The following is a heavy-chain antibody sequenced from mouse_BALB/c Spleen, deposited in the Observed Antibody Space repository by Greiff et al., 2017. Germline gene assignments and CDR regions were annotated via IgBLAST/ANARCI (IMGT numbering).Heavy chain of an antibody. CDR2: INPGNSDT. CDR1: GYSFTSYW. CDR3: TMVYYGYPFAY. D-gene: IGHD2-2*01. J-gene: IGHJ3*01. V-gene: IGHV1-5*01. Sequence: VQLQQSGTVLARPGASVKMSCKASGYSFTSYWMHWVKQRPGQGLEWIGAINPGNSDTSYNQKFKGKAKLTAVTSASTAYIELSSLTNEDSAVYYCTMVYYGYPFAYWGHGTLVTVSA.